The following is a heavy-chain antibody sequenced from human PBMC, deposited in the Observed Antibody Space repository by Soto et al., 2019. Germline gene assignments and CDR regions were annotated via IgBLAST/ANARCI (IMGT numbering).Heavy chain of an antibody. J-gene: IGHJ6*02. CDR1: GFTFSSYG. Sequence: GGSLRLSCAASGFTFSSYGMHWVRQAPGKGLEWVAVISYDGSDKYYADSVKGRFTISRDNSKNTLYLQMNSLRAEDTAVYYCAEDVVVGATTGLGDYYYYYGMDVWGQGTTVTVSS. CDR2: ISYDGSDK. CDR3: AEDVVVGATTGLGDYYYYYGMDV. V-gene: IGHV3-30*18. D-gene: IGHD1-26*01.